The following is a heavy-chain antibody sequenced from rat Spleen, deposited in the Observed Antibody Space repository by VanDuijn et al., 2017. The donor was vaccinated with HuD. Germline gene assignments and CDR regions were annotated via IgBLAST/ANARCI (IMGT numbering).Heavy chain of an antibody. D-gene: IGHD1-2*01. CDR1: GFPFSDFY. V-gene: IGHV5-7*01. Sequence: EVQLVESDGGLVQPGGSLKLSCAASGFPFSDFYMAWVRQAPTKGMEWVTTINYDSSDTYYRDFVKGRFTISRDNANSNLYLEMDSVRSEDTATYYCARRSWDLPFDYWGQGVMVTVSS. CDR3: ARRSWDLPFDY. J-gene: IGHJ2*01. CDR2: INYDSSDT.